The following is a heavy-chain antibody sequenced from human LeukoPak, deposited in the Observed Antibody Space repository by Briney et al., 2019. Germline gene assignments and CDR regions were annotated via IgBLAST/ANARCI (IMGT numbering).Heavy chain of an antibody. CDR2: INHSGST. Sequence: PSETLSLTCSGSDASINNWTYYWSWIRQPPGKGLEWIGEINHSGSTNYNPSLKSRVTISVDTSKNQFSLRLSSVTAADTAVYYCARGKLQAAAGRPWFDPWGQGTLVTVSS. CDR1: DASINNWTYY. V-gene: IGHV4-34*01. D-gene: IGHD6-13*01. J-gene: IGHJ5*02. CDR3: ARGKLQAAAGRPWFDP.